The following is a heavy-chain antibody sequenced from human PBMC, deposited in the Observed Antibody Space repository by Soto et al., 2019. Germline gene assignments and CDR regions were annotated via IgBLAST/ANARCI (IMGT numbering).Heavy chain of an antibody. CDR1: GGTFRSYT. D-gene: IGHD4-17*01. J-gene: IGHJ4*02. Sequence: QVQLVQAGAEVKKPGSSVTVSCKASGGTFRSYTISWVRQAPGQGLECMGGIIPIFGTAVYAQKFQGRVTITADESTSTAYMELSSLRSEDTAVYYCATRDYGDPNCFEYWGQGTLVTVSS. CDR2: IIPIFGTA. CDR3: ATRDYGDPNCFEY. V-gene: IGHV1-69*12.